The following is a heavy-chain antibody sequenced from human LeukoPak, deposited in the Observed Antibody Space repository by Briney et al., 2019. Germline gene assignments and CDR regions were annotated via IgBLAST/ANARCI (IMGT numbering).Heavy chain of an antibody. CDR3: AKARGYSFANEFHLEY. CDR2: ISWNSGSI. Sequence: GGSLRLSCAASGFTFDDYAMHWVRQAPGKGLEWVSGISWNSGSIGYADSVKGRFAISRDNSKNTLYLQMNSLRAEDTAIYYCAKARGYSFANEFHLEYWGQGTLVTVSS. V-gene: IGHV3-9*01. D-gene: IGHD5-18*01. J-gene: IGHJ4*02. CDR1: GFTFDDYA.